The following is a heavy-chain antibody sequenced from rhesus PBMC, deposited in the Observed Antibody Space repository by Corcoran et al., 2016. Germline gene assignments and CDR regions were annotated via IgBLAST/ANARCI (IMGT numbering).Heavy chain of an antibody. Sequence: QVQLVQSGAEVKKPGSSVKVSCKASGYTFTDSSMPGVRQAPGQGLEWLGWIHPYKGNTKYAQKVQGRVTRTRDQSPSTAYMELSSLRSEDTAVYYCARDPGQLGYFDYWGQGVLVTVSS. CDR1: GYTFTDSS. V-gene: IGHV1S2*01. D-gene: IGHD6-25*01. J-gene: IGHJ4*01. CDR2: IHPYKGNT. CDR3: ARDPGQLGYFDY.